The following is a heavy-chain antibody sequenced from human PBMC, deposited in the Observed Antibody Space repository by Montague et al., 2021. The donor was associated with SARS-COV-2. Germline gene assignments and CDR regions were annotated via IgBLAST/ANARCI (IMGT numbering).Heavy chain of an antibody. J-gene: IGHJ4*02. CDR2: IYHTGST. V-gene: IGHV4-4*02. CDR3: ARKGSGRSDLDV. Sequence: SETLSLTCVVSGDPISTDNWWTWVRLPPGKGLEWGGEIYHTGSTKYKPSLKSRVSMSVDKSWNQLSLRLTSVTAADTAIYYCARKGSGRSDLDVWGQGTLVTVSS. D-gene: IGHD1-26*01. CDR1: GDPISTDNW.